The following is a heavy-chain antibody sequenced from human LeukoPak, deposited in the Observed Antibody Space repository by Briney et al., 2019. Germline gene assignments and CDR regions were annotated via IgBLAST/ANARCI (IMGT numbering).Heavy chain of an antibody. Sequence: ASVKVSCKASGYALTSYYMHWVRQVPGQGLEWMGIINPSGGSTSYAQKFQGRVTMTRDTSTSTVYMELSSLRSEDTAVYYCARSLFGSSSSNYWGQGTLVTVSS. CDR1: GYALTSYY. CDR3: ARSLFGSSSSNY. D-gene: IGHD6-6*01. V-gene: IGHV1-46*01. J-gene: IGHJ4*02. CDR2: INPSGGST.